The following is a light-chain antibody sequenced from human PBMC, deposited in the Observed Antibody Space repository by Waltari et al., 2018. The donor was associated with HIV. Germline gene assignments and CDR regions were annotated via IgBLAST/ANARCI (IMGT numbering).Light chain of an antibody. Sequence: QSALTQPASVSGSPGQSITISCTGTSSDVGGYNLVSWYQPHPGKAPQLMIYDVSKRPSGVSNRFSGSKSGNTASLTISGLQAEDEADYYCCSHAGSSIYVFGTGTKVTVL. CDR1: SSDVGGYNL. V-gene: IGLV2-23*02. CDR3: CSHAGSSIYV. J-gene: IGLJ1*01. CDR2: DVS.